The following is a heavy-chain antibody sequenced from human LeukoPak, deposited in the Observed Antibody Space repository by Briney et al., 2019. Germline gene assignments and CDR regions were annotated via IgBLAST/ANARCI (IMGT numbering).Heavy chain of an antibody. D-gene: IGHD5-24*01. CDR2: IWISSGNT. J-gene: IGHJ4*02. V-gene: IGHV3-48*01. Sequence: PGGSLRLSCAASGFTFSAYSMNWVRQAPGKGLEWMSYIWISSGNTKYADSVKSRFTISGDNAKNSLYLQMNSLRVEDTAVYYCGRDYKYAFDNWGQGTLVTVSS. CDR3: GRDYKYAFDN. CDR1: GFTFSAYS.